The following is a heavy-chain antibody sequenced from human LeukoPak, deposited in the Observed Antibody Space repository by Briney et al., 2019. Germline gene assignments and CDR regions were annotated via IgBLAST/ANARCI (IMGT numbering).Heavy chain of an antibody. Sequence: GGSLRLSCAASGFTFSSYDMHWARQATGKGLEWVSAIGTAGDTYYPGSVKGRFTISRENAKNSLYLQMNSLRAGDTAVYYCARVQGLDFRWYFDLWGRGTLVTVSS. CDR2: IGTAGDT. CDR3: ARVQGLDFRWYFDL. CDR1: GFTFSSYD. V-gene: IGHV3-13*01. J-gene: IGHJ2*01.